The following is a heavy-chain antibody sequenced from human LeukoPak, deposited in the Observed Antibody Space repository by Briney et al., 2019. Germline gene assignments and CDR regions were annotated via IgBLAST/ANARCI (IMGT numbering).Heavy chain of an antibody. CDR3: AKDESIAAAGTRVFDY. CDR2: ISGSSGST. V-gene: IGHV3-23*01. J-gene: IGHJ4*02. CDR1: GFTFSSYA. D-gene: IGHD6-13*01. Sequence: GGSLRLSCAASGFTFSSYAMSWVRQAPGKGLEWVSAISGSSGSTYYADSVKGRFTISRDNSKNTLYLQMNSLRAEDTAVYYCAKDESIAAAGTRVFDYWGQGTLVTVSS.